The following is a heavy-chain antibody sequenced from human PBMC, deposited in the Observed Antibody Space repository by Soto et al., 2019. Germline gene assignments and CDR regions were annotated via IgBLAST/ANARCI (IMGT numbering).Heavy chain of an antibody. CDR1: GFTFSSYA. CDR2: ISGSGGRT. CDR3: AKDIGSSGYRIYFDY. V-gene: IGHV3-23*01. J-gene: IGHJ4*02. Sequence: EVQLLESGGRLLQPGGSLRLSCAASGFTFSSYAMSWVRQAPGKGLEWVSGISGSGGRTYYADSVKGRFTISRDNSKNSLYLQMNSLRAEDTALYYCAKDIGSSGYRIYFDYWGQGTLVTVSS. D-gene: IGHD3-22*01.